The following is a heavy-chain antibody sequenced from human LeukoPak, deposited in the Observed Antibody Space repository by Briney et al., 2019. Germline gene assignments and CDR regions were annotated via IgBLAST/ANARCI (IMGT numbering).Heavy chain of an antibody. Sequence: ASVQVSCKASGYTFTSYDINWVRQATGQGLEWMGWMNPNSGNTGYAQKFQGRVTMTRNTSISTAYMELSSLRSEDTAVYYCARGRLVSPSWFDPWGQGTLVTVSS. D-gene: IGHD3-22*01. J-gene: IGHJ5*02. CDR1: GYTFTSYD. CDR3: ARGRLVSPSWFDP. CDR2: MNPNSGNT. V-gene: IGHV1-8*01.